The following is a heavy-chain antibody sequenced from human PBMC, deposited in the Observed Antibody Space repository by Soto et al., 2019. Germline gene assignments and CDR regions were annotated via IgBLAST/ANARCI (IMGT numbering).Heavy chain of an antibody. D-gene: IGHD2-15*01. CDR2: IYYSGST. CDR3: ARDIGRGYYYGMDV. CDR1: GGSISSYY. V-gene: IGHV4-59*01. Sequence: SETLSLTCTVSGGSISSYYWSWIRQPPGKGLEWIGYIYYSGSTNHNPSLKSRVTISVDTSKNQFSLKLSSVTAADTAVYYCARDIGRGYYYGMDVWGQGTTVTVSS. J-gene: IGHJ6*02.